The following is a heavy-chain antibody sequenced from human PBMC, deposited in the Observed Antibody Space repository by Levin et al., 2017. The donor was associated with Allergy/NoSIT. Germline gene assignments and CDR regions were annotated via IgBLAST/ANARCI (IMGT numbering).Heavy chain of an antibody. CDR2: ISSSSSYT. Sequence: GGSLRLSCAASGFTFSDYYMSWIRQAPGKGLEWVSYISSSSSYTNYADSVKGRFTISRDNAKNSLYLQMNSLRAEDTAVYYCARDLCSGGSCYFVAAFDIWGQGTMVTVSS. CDR3: ARDLCSGGSCYFVAAFDI. CDR1: GFTFSDYY. D-gene: IGHD2-15*01. V-gene: IGHV3-11*05. J-gene: IGHJ3*02.